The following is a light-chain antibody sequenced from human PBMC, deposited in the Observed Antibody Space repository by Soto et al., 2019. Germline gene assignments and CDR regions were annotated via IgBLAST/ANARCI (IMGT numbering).Light chain of an antibody. CDR2: SNN. CDR1: SSNIGSNT. V-gene: IGLV1-44*01. J-gene: IGLJ2*01. Sequence: QLVLTQPPSASGTPGQRVTISCSGSSSNIGSNTVNWYQQLPGTAPKLLIYSNNQRPSGVPDRFSGSKSGTSASLVISGLQSEDEADYYCAAWDDSLNGPVVFGGGTKLTVL. CDR3: AAWDDSLNGPVV.